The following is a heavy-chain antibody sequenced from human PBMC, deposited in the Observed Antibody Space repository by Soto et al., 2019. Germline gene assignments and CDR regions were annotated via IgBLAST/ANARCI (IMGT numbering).Heavy chain of an antibody. CDR1: GYTFTRCD. D-gene: IGHD3-16*01. CDR3: AREGVRGMDV. CDR2: MNPNSGNT. V-gene: IGHV1-8*01. J-gene: IGHJ6*02. Sequence: TVKVSCRASGYTFTRCDLNCVRQATGQGLEWMGRMNPNSGNTGYAQKFQGRINMTRNTSISTAYMELSILRSEDTAVYYCAREGVRGMDVWGQGTTVTVSS.